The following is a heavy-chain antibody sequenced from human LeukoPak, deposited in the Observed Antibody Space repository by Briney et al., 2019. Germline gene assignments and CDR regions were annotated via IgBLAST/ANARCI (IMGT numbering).Heavy chain of an antibody. CDR3: TRYNNDHFDY. V-gene: IGHV3-33*01. CDR1: GFTFGGYG. D-gene: IGHD1-14*01. Sequence: GESLRLSCAGSGFTFGGYGMHWFRQTPGKGLEWVAVIAYDESRAFCADSVKGRFTISRDNSKNTMSVQMDELRAEDTAVDYCTRYNNDHFDYWGQGTLVTVSS. CDR2: IAYDESRA. J-gene: IGHJ4*02.